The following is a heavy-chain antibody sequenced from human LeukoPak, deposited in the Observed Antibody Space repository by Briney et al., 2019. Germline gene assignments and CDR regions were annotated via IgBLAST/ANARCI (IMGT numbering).Heavy chain of an antibody. D-gene: IGHD3-16*02. Sequence: GGSLRLSCAASGFTFSSYSMNWGRQAPGKGLEWVSYISSSSSTIYYADSVKGRFTISRDNAKNSLYLQMNSLRDEDTAVYYCARDQARYDYIWGSYRLDAFDIWGQGTMVTVSS. CDR2: ISSSSSTI. CDR3: ARDQARYDYIWGSYRLDAFDI. CDR1: GFTFSSYS. J-gene: IGHJ3*02. V-gene: IGHV3-48*02.